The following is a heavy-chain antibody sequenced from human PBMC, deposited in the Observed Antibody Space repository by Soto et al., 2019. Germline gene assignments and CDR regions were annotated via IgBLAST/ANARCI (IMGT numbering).Heavy chain of an antibody. D-gene: IGHD4-4*01. CDR2: ISYDGSNK. J-gene: IGHJ5*02. V-gene: IGHV3-30-3*01. Sequence: LRLSCAASGFTFSSYAMHWVRQAPGKGLEWVAVISYDGSNKYYADSVKGRFTISRDNSKNTLYLQMNSLRAEDTAVYYCARSYYSNYVLNWFDPWGQGTLVTVSS. CDR1: GFTFSSYA. CDR3: ARSYYSNYVLNWFDP.